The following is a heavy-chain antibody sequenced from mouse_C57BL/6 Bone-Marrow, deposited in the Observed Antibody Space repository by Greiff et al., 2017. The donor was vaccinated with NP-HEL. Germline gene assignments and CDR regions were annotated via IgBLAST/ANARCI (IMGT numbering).Heavy chain of an antibody. CDR2: FDPTSGGT. CDR1: GYTFTSYW. CDR3: ARSRYYGSSYVNY. J-gene: IGHJ2*01. Sequence: VQLQQPGAELVKPGASVQLSCKASGYTFTSYWMHWVKQRPGRGLEWIGRFDPTSGGTKYNEKFKSKATLTVDKPSSTAYMQLSSLTSEDSAVYYCARSRYYGSSYVNYWGQGTTLTVSS. V-gene: IGHV1-72*01. D-gene: IGHD1-1*01.